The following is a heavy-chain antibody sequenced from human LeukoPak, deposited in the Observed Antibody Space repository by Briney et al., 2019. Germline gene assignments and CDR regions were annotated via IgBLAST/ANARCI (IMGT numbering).Heavy chain of an antibody. D-gene: IGHD3-3*01. CDR3: ARRGDFWSGYPPYYYYGMDV. CDR2: IYYSGST. CDR1: GGSISSYY. Sequence: PSETLSLTCTVSGGSISSYYWSWIRQPPGKGLEWIGYIYYSGSTNYNPSLKSRVTISVDTSKNQFSLKLRSVTAADTAVYYCARRGDFWSGYPPYYYYGMDVWGQGTTVTVSS. V-gene: IGHV4-59*08. J-gene: IGHJ6*02.